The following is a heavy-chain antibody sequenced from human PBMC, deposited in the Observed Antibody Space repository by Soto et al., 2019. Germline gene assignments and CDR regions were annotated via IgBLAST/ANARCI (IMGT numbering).Heavy chain of an antibody. D-gene: IGHD3-3*01. Sequence: ASVKVSCKASGYTFTSYSISWVRQAPGQGLEWMGWISAYNGNTNYAQKLQGRVTMTTDTSTSTAYMELRSLRSDDTAVYYCARVGRYYDFWSGSNPYYYYYGMDVWGQGTLVTVSS. CDR2: ISAYNGNT. CDR3: ARVGRYYDFWSGSNPYYYYYGMDV. J-gene: IGHJ6*02. CDR1: GYTFTSYS. V-gene: IGHV1-18*01.